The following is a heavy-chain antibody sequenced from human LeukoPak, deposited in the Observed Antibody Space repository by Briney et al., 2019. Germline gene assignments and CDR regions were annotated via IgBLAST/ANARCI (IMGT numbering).Heavy chain of an antibody. CDR1: GFTFSSYS. D-gene: IGHD3-10*01. CDR3: ARTQPLMVRGVIMDY. Sequence: PGGSLRLSCAASGFTFSSYSMNWVRQAPGKGLEWVSYISSSSSTIYYADSVKGRFTISRDNAKNSLYLQMNSLRAEDTAVYYCARTQPLMVRGVIMDYWGQGTLVTVSS. J-gene: IGHJ4*02. CDR2: ISSSSSTI. V-gene: IGHV3-48*01.